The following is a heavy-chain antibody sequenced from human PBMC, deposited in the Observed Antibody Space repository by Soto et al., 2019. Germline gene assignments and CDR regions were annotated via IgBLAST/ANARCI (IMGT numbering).Heavy chain of an antibody. CDR2: IIPIFGTA. Sequence: SVKVSCKASGGTFSSYAISWVRQAPGQGLEWMGGIIPIFGTANYAQKFQGRVTITADESTSTAYMELSSLRSEDTAVYYCARDLEYSGYDFGYWGQGTLVTVSS. D-gene: IGHD5-12*01. V-gene: IGHV1-69*13. J-gene: IGHJ4*02. CDR1: GGTFSSYA. CDR3: ARDLEYSGYDFGY.